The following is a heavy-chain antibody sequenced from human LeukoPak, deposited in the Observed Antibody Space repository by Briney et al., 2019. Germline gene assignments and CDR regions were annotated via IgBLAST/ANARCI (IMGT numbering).Heavy chain of an antibody. CDR1: GSSISDNYY. J-gene: IGHJ5*02. CDR2: VYHSGST. D-gene: IGHD3-3*01. Sequence: PSETLSLTCTIFGSSISDNYYWGWIRRPPGKGLEWIGSVYHSGSTYYNPSLKSRVTLSVDTSNNHFSLKLRSVTAADTAVYYCARHNYYHFWSTLNWFDPWGQETLVTVSS. CDR3: ARHNYYHFWSTLNWFDP. V-gene: IGHV4-38-2*02.